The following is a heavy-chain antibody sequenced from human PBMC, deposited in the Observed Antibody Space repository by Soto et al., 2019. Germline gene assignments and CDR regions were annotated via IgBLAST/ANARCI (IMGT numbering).Heavy chain of an antibody. CDR1: GFTFSSYG. Sequence: PGGSLRLSCAASGFTFSSYGMHWVRQAPGEGLEWVAVIYYDGSNKYYADSVKGRFTISRDNSKNTLYLQMNSLRAEDTALYYCARAQYSSSWYPFDYWGQGILVTVSS. D-gene: IGHD6-13*01. V-gene: IGHV3-33*01. CDR2: IYYDGSNK. J-gene: IGHJ4*02. CDR3: ARAQYSSSWYPFDY.